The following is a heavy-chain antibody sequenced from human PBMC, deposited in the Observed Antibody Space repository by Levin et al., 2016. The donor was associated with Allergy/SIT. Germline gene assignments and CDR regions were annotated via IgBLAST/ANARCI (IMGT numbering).Heavy chain of an antibody. CDR3: ARDADCTDGVCFDY. D-gene: IGHD2-8*01. Sequence: GGSLRLSCTASGFALGTFWMHWVRQAPGQGLVWVSRINTDGTITDYADSVQGRFTISRDNAKNSVYLQMKSLRADDTALYYCARDADCTDGVCFDYWGQGTLVTVSS. CDR2: INTDGTIT. CDR1: GFALGTFW. J-gene: IGHJ4*02. V-gene: IGHV3-74*01.